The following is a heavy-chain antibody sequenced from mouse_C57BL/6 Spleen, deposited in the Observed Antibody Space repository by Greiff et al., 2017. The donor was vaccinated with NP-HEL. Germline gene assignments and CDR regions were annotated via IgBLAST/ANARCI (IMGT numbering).Heavy chain of an antibody. CDR1: GFNIKDDY. V-gene: IGHV14-4*01. D-gene: IGHD2-5*01. CDR2: IDPENGDT. J-gene: IGHJ2*01. CDR3: TLYYSNYVDYFDY. Sequence: EVHLVESGAELVRPGASVKLSCTASGFNIKDDYMHWVKQRPEQGLEWIGWIDPENGDTEYASKFQGKATITADTSSNTAYLQLSSLTSEDTAVYYCTLYYSNYVDYFDYWGQGTTLTVSS.